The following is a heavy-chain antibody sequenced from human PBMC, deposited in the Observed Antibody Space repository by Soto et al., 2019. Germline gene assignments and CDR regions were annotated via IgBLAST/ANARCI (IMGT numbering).Heavy chain of an antibody. CDR1: GYSFDNYW. J-gene: IGHJ6*02. CDR3: VRYRSRDYYYGMDV. CDR2: IYPGDSDR. V-gene: IGHV5-51*01. D-gene: IGHD1-26*01. Sequence: GGSLKISCKGSGYSFDNYWIGWVRQMPGKGLGWMAIIYPGDSDRRYSPSFQGQVTISADQSISTAYLQWSSLKASDTANYYCVRYRSRDYYYGMDVWGQGTTVTVS.